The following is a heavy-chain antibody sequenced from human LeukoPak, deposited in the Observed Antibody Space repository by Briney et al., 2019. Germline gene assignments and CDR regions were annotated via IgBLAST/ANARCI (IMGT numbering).Heavy chain of an antibody. J-gene: IGHJ6*03. CDR1: GGSISSYY. D-gene: IGHD3-10*01. Sequence: SETLSLTCTVSGGSISSYYWSWIRQPPGKGLEWIGYIYYSGSTNYNPSLKSRVTISVDTSKNQFSLKLSSVTAADTAVYYCARGGGKITMVRGVNLPYYYYMDVWGKGTTVTVSS. V-gene: IGHV4-59*12. CDR2: IYYSGST. CDR3: ARGGGKITMVRGVNLPYYYYMDV.